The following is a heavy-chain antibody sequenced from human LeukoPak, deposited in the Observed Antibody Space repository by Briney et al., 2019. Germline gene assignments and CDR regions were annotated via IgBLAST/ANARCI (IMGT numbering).Heavy chain of an antibody. J-gene: IGHJ4*02. D-gene: IGHD3-16*01. Sequence: PGGSLRLSCAASESTFSSYEMNWVRQAPGKGLEWVSYISSSGSTIYYADSVKGRFTISRDNAKNSLYLQMNSLRAEDTAVYYCARERGSYFDYWGQGTLVTVSS. V-gene: IGHV3-48*03. CDR3: ARERGSYFDY. CDR1: ESTFSSYE. CDR2: ISSSGSTI.